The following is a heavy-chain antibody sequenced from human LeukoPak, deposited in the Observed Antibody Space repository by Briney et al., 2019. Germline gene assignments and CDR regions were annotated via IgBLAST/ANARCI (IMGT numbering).Heavy chain of an antibody. CDR1: GGTFSSYA. Sequence: ASVKVSCKGSGGTFSSYANSWVRQAPGQGLEWMGGIIPIFGTANYAQKFQGRVTITTDESTSTAYMELSSLRSEDTAVYYCVVPAATGFDPWGQGTLVTVSS. D-gene: IGHD2-2*01. CDR2: IIPIFGTA. CDR3: VVPAATGFDP. J-gene: IGHJ5*02. V-gene: IGHV1-69*05.